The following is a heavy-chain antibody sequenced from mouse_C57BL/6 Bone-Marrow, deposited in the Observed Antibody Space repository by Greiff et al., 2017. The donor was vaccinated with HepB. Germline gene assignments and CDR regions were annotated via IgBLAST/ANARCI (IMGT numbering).Heavy chain of an antibody. CDR1: GFTFSDYG. D-gene: IGHD2-3*01. Sequence: EVKVVESGGGLVKPGGSLKLSCAASGFTFSDYGMHWVRQAPEKGLEWVAYISSGSSTIYYADTVKGRFTISRDNSKNTLFLQMTSLRSEDTAMYYCARTHDGYYEFAYWGQGTLVTVSA. CDR3: ARTHDGYYEFAY. J-gene: IGHJ3*01. V-gene: IGHV5-17*01. CDR2: ISSGSSTI.